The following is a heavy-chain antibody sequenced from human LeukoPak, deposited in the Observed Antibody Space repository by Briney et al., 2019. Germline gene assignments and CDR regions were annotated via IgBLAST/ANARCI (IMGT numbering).Heavy chain of an antibody. CDR1: GGTFSSYA. D-gene: IGHD2-21*01. V-gene: IGHV1-69*04. CDR3: ATPAYCGGDCYYNYYMDV. Sequence: ASVKVSCKASGGTFSSYAISWVRQAPGQGLEWMGRIIPILGIANYAQKFQGRVTITADKSTSTAYMELSSLRSEDTAVYYCATPAYCGGDCYYNYYMDVWGKGTTVTVSS. CDR2: IIPILGIA. J-gene: IGHJ6*03.